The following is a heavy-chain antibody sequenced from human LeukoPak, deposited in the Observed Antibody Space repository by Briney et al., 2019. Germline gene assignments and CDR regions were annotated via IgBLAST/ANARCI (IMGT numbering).Heavy chain of an antibody. CDR1: GGSISSGSYY. V-gene: IGHV4-61*02. CDR3: AREVEGIVGATNSYYFDY. J-gene: IGHJ4*02. Sequence: PSETLSLTCTVSGGSISSGSYYWSWIRQPAGKGLEWIGRIYTSGSTNYNPSLKSRVTISVDTSKNQFSLKLSSVTAADTAVYYCAREVEGIVGATNSYYFDYWGQGTLVTVSS. D-gene: IGHD1-26*01. CDR2: IYTSGST.